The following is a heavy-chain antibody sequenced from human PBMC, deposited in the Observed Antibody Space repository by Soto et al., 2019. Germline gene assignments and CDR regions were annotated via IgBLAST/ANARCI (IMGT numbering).Heavy chain of an antibody. V-gene: IGHV3-21*01. CDR1: EFTFSSYS. CDR2: ISCSSTYI. CDR3: ARVVDYCDPYYYYGMDV. J-gene: IGHJ6*02. Sequence: EVQLVESGGGLVKPGGSLRLSCAASEFTFSSYSMNWVRQAPGKGLEWVSSISCSSTYIYYADSVKGRFTISRDNAKNSLSLQMNSLRAEDTAVYYCARVVDYCDPYYYYGMDVWGQGTTVTVSS. D-gene: IGHD3-22*01.